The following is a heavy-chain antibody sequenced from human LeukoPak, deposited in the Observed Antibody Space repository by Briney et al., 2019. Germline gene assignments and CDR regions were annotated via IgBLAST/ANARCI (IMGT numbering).Heavy chain of an antibody. CDR3: ARNSGDYDHWFDP. D-gene: IGHD4-17*01. CDR2: MNPNSGNT. V-gene: IGHV1-8*01. Sequence: ASVKVSCKASGHTFTSYDINWVRQATGQGLEWMGWMNPNSGNTGYAQKFQGRVTMTRNTSISTAYMELSSLRSEDTAVYYCARNSGDYDHWFDPWGQGTLVTVSS. CDR1: GHTFTSYD. J-gene: IGHJ5*02.